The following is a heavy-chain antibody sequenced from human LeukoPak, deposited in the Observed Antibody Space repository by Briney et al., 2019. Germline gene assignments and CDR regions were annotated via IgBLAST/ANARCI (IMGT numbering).Heavy chain of an antibody. Sequence: GGSLRLSCAASGFTFSSYAMHWVRQAPGKGLEWVAVISYDGSNKYYADSVKGRFTISRDNSKNTLYLQMNSLRAEDTVVYYCARDQLRNSYYGMDVWGQGTTVTVSS. D-gene: IGHD1-26*01. CDR2: ISYDGSNK. CDR3: ARDQLRNSYYGMDV. J-gene: IGHJ6*02. CDR1: GFTFSSYA. V-gene: IGHV3-30-3*01.